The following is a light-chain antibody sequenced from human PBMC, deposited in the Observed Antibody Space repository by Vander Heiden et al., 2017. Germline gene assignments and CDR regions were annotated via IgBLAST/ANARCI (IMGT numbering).Light chain of an antibody. CDR3: QAWDSSSYVV. J-gene: IGLJ2*01. CDR1: KLGDKY. V-gene: IGLV3-1*01. CDR2: QDS. Sequence: SSELTQPPSVSVSPGQTASITCSGGKLGDKYACWYQQKPGQSPVLDIYQDSKRPSGIPERFAGSNAGNTATLTSSGTQAMDEADYYGQAWDSSSYVVFGGGTKLTVL.